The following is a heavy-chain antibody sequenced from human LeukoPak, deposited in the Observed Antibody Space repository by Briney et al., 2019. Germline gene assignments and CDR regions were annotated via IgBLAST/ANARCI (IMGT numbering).Heavy chain of an antibody. Sequence: SAKVSCKASGGTFSSYAISWVRQAPGQGLEWMGGIIPIFGTANYAQKFQGRVTITTDESTSTAYMELSSLRSEDTAVYYCARVGDSGSPGIFDYWGQGTLITVSS. CDR2: IIPIFGTA. D-gene: IGHD1-26*01. J-gene: IGHJ4*02. CDR3: ARVGDSGSPGIFDY. V-gene: IGHV1-69*05. CDR1: GGTFSSYA.